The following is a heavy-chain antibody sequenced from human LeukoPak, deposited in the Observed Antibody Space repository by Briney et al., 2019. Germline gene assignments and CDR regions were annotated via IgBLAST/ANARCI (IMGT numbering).Heavy chain of an antibody. CDR3: AGYYDSSGYHRTFDI. CDR2: IYISGST. V-gene: IGHV4-61*02. J-gene: IGHJ3*02. CDR1: GVSISSGSYY. Sequence: SQTLSLTCTVSGVSISSGSYYWTWIRQPAGKGLEWIGRIYISGSTNYNPSLKGRVTMSIDTSKNQFSLKLSSVTAADTAMYYCAGYYDSSGYHRTFDIWGQGTMVTVSS. D-gene: IGHD3-22*01.